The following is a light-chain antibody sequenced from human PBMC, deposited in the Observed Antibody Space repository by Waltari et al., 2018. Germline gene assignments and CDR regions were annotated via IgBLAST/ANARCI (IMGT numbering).Light chain of an antibody. CDR3: NSYTTSNTYV. V-gene: IGLV2-14*03. Sequence: QSALTQPASMSGSPGQSITISCTGTNRDIGAFYYVSWYQQHPGKAPRLIIYDVNNRPSGISNRFSGSQSGNTASLTISGLQAEDEADYYCNSYTTSNTYVFGGGTKVTVL. J-gene: IGLJ1*01. CDR2: DVN. CDR1: NRDIGAFYY.